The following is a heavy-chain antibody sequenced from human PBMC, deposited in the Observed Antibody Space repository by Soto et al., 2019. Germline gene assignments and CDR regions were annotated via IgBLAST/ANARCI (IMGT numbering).Heavy chain of an antibody. CDR3: ARSSTSANYFDY. Sequence: SETLSLTCTVSGGSISSYYWSRIRQPPGKGLEWIGYIYYTGTTNYNPSLKSRVTISVDTSKNQFSLKLSSVTAADTAVYYCARSSTSANYFDYWGQGTLVTVSS. CDR2: IYYTGTT. D-gene: IGHD2-2*01. J-gene: IGHJ4*02. V-gene: IGHV4-59*12. CDR1: GGSISSYY.